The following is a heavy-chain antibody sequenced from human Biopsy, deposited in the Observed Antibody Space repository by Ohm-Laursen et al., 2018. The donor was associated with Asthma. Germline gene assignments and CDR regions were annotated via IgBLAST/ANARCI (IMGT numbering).Heavy chain of an antibody. CDR2: IYWDDYN. V-gene: IGHV2-5*02. CDR1: GFSLRIPGVG. D-gene: IGHD3-9*01. Sequence: TQTLTLACSFSGFSLRIPGVGVGWIRQSPGKALEWLALIYWDDYNLFRPSLKRRLTITKDPSKNQVVLTMTKMDPVDSGTYYCALSQDSGFDDHSPSWFDPWGQGTLVTVSS. CDR3: ALSQDSGFDDHSPSWFDP. J-gene: IGHJ5*02.